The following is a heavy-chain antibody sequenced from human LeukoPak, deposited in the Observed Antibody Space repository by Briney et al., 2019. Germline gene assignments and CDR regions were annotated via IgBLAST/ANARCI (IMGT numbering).Heavy chain of an antibody. CDR3: ARVAYDSSGYSYYFDY. J-gene: IGHJ4*02. V-gene: IGHV4-59*12. Sequence: SETLSLTCTVSGGSISSYYWSWIRQPPGKGLEWIGYIYYSGSTNYNPSLKSRVTISVDTSKNQFSLKLSSVTAADTAVYYCARVAYDSSGYSYYFDYWGQGTLVTVSS. CDR1: GGSISSYY. D-gene: IGHD3-22*01. CDR2: IYYSGST.